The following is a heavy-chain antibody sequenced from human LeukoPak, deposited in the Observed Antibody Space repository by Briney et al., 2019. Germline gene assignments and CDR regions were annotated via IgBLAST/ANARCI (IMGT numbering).Heavy chain of an antibody. D-gene: IGHD3-10*01. CDR1: GFTFSSYA. Sequence: GGSLRLSCAASGFTFSSYAMSWVRQAPGKGLEWVSAISGSGGSTYYADSVKGRFTISRDNSKNTLYLQMNSLRAEDTAVYYCAKRSSTSGSYPYFYMDVWGKGTTVTVSS. V-gene: IGHV3-23*01. CDR3: AKRSSTSGSYPYFYMDV. J-gene: IGHJ6*03. CDR2: ISGSGGST.